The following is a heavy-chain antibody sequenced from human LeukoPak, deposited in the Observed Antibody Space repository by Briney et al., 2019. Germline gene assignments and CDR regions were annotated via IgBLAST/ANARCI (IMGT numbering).Heavy chain of an antibody. V-gene: IGHV1-46*01. CDR2: INPSGGST. D-gene: IGHD3-3*01. CDR3: ARDGSSLRFLEWLLYDY. CDR1: GYTFTSYY. J-gene: IGHJ4*02. Sequence: ASVKVSCKASGYTFTSYYMHWVRQAPGQGLEWMGIINPSGGSTSYAQKFQGRATMTRDTSTSKVYMELSSLRSEDTAVYYCARDGSSLRFLEWLLYDYWGQGTLVTVSS.